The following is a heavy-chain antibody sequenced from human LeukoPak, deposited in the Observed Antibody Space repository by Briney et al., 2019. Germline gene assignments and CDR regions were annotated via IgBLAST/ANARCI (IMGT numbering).Heavy chain of an antibody. D-gene: IGHD2/OR15-2a*01. V-gene: IGHV3-23*01. CDR3: ANGLEYNELGDAFDI. CDR2: ISGSGGST. J-gene: IGHJ3*02. CDR1: GFTFSSYA. Sequence: PGGSLRLSCAASGFTFSSYAMSWVRQAPGKGLEWVSAISGSGGSTYYADSVKGRFTISRDNSKNTLYLQMNSLRAEDTAVYYCANGLEYNELGDAFDIWGQGTMVTVSS.